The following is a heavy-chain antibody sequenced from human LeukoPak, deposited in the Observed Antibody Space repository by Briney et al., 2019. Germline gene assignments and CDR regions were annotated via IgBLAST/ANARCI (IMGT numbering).Heavy chain of an antibody. J-gene: IGHJ4*02. CDR3: ANSGTYWEVGFDY. CDR2: ISYDGSNK. CDR1: GFTFSSYA. V-gene: IGHV3-30*04. D-gene: IGHD1-26*01. Sequence: GGSLRLSCAASGFTFSSYAMHWVRQAPGKGLEWVAVISYDGSNKYYADSVKGRFTISRDNSKNTLYLQMNSLRAEDTAVYYCANSGTYWEVGFDYWGQGTLVTVSS.